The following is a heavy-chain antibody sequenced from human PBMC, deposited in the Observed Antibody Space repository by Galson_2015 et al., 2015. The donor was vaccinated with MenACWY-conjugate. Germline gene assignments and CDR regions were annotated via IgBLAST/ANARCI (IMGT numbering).Heavy chain of an antibody. D-gene: IGHD6-19*01. Sequence: SVKVSCKASGYTFTSYGFSWVRQAPGQGLEWIGWISAYNGNINYAQKFQGRVTMTTDTSTSTAYMELRSLRYDDTAVYYWARRSGWTNDAFDIWGQGTMVTVSS. CDR1: GYTFTSYG. V-gene: IGHV1-18*01. CDR3: ARRSGWTNDAFDI. J-gene: IGHJ3*02. CDR2: ISAYNGNI.